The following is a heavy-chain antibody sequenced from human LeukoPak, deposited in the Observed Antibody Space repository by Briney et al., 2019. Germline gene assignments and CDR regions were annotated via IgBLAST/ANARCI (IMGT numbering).Heavy chain of an antibody. V-gene: IGHV3-21*01. CDR1: GFTFSRYS. CDR3: ARVGFDILTGYFDY. J-gene: IGHJ4*02. D-gene: IGHD3-9*01. Sequence: GGSLRLSCAASGFTFSRYSMNWVRQAPGKGLEWVSSISSSSSYIYYADSVKGRFTISRDNAKNSLYLQMNSLRAEDTAVYYCARVGFDILTGYFDYWGQGTLVTVSS. CDR2: ISSSSSYI.